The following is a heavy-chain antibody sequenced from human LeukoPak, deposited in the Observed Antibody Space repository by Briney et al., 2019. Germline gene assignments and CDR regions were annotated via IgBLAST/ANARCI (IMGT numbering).Heavy chain of an antibody. D-gene: IGHD3-22*01. J-gene: IGHJ3*02. Sequence: GASVKVSCKASGYTFTSYDINWVRQATGQGLEWMGWMNPNSGNTGYAQNFQGRVTITRNTSISTAYMELSSLRSEDTAVYYCARPYDTSGRSPNDAFDIWGQGTMVMVSS. CDR1: GYTFTSYD. V-gene: IGHV1-8*01. CDR3: ARPYDTSGRSPNDAFDI. CDR2: MNPNSGNT.